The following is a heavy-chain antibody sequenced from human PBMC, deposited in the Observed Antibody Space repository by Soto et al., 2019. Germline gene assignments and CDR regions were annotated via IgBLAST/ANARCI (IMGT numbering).Heavy chain of an antibody. J-gene: IGHJ4*02. V-gene: IGHV2-5*02. CDR3: AHRRYSSSSREALDFDY. Sequence: QITLKESGPTLVKPTQTLTLTCTFSGFSLSTSGVGVGWIRQPPGKALEWLALIYWDDDKRYSPSLKSRLTITKDTTKNQMALTMTNMDPVDTATYYCAHRRYSSSSREALDFDYWGQGTLVTVSS. CDR1: GFSLSTSGVG. D-gene: IGHD6-6*01. CDR2: IYWDDDK.